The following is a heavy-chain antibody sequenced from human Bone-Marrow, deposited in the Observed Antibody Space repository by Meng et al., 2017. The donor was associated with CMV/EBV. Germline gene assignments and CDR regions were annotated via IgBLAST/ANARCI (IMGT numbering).Heavy chain of an antibody. CDR3: ARRRIGDFWSGYHIDY. V-gene: IGHV5-51*01. Sequence: KVSCKGSGYTFTNYWIGWVRQMPGKGLEWVGIINPDDPDTRYSPSFRGQVSIPADKATNTAYLQWGSLKASDTAMFYCARRRIGDFWSGYHIDYWGQGTLVTVSS. CDR2: INPDDPDT. J-gene: IGHJ4*02. D-gene: IGHD3-3*01. CDR1: GYTFTNYW.